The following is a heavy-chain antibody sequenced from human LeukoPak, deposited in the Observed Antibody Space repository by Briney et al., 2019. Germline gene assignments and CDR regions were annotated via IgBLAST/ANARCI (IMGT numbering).Heavy chain of an antibody. Sequence: SETLSLTCTVSGGSISSYYWSWIRQPPGKGLEWIACISYSGSTKYNPSLKSRVTISVDTSKNQLSLKLSSVTAADTAVYYCAREPGFDSSGYLNWFDPWGQGTLLTVSS. V-gene: IGHV4-59*01. CDR2: ISYSGST. CDR1: GGSISSYY. D-gene: IGHD3-22*01. J-gene: IGHJ5*02. CDR3: AREPGFDSSGYLNWFDP.